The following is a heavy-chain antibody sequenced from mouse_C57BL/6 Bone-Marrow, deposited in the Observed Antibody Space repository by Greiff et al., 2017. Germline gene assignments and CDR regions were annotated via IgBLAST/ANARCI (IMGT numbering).Heavy chain of an antibody. D-gene: IGHD1-2*01. CDR3: ARLGVRREAMDY. CDR1: GDSITSGY. CDR2: ISYSGST. V-gene: IGHV3-8*02. J-gene: IGHJ4*01. Sequence: EVQLQESGPSLVKPSQTLSLTCSVTGDSITSGYWNWIRKFPGNKLEYMGYISYSGSTYHNPSLKSRISITRDTSKNQYYLQLNSVTTEDTATYYCARLGVRREAMDYWGQGTSVTVSS.